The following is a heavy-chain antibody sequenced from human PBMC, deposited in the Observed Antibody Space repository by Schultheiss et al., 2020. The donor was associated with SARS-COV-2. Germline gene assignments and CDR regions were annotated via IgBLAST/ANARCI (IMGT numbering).Heavy chain of an antibody. J-gene: IGHJ6*02. Sequence: ASVKVSCKASGYTFTGYYMHWVRQAPGQGLEWMGWINPNSGGTNYAQKFQGWVTMTRDTSISTAYMELSRLRSDDTAVYYCVRETGDLPDYYYGMDVWGQGTTVTVSS. V-gene: IGHV1-2*04. CDR1: GYTFTGYY. CDR2: INPNSGGT. D-gene: IGHD7-27*01. CDR3: VRETGDLPDYYYGMDV.